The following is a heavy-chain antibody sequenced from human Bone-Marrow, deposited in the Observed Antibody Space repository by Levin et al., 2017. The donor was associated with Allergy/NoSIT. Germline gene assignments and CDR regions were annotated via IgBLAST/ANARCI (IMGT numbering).Heavy chain of an antibody. Sequence: PGESLKISCAASGFSFSRYAMTWVRQAPGKGLEWVAHITSGSGGGIYYAESVKGRFTISRDNSKSTLYLQMSSLRGEDTALYYCARGTYGSFDYWGQGTLVTVSS. CDR1: GFSFSRYA. CDR3: ARGTYGSFDY. V-gene: IGHV3-23*01. J-gene: IGHJ4*02. D-gene: IGHD1-26*01. CDR2: ITSGSGGGI.